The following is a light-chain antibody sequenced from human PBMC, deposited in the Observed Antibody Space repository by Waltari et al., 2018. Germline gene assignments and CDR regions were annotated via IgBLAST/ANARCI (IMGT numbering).Light chain of an antibody. CDR1: SSNIGSNT. V-gene: IGLV1-44*01. CDR2: SNH. CDR3: AAWDDSLNGLV. J-gene: IGLJ2*01. Sequence: QSVLTQPPSASGTPGQRVTITCSGRSSNIGSNTVNWYQQLPGTAPKLLIYSNHQRPSGVPDRFSGSKSGTSASLAISGLQSEDEADYYCAAWDDSLNGLVFGGGTKLTVL.